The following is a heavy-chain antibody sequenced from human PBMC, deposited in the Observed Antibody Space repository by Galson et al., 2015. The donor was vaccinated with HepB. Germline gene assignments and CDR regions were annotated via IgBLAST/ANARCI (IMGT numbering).Heavy chain of an antibody. CDR1: GFTFSDYY. CDR3: ARDQDSYGYSGAFDI. D-gene: IGHD5-18*01. J-gene: IGHJ3*02. Sequence: SLRLSCAASGFTFSDYYMIWIRQAPGKGLEWVSYISSSSSYTNYADSVKGRFTISRDNAKNSLYLQMNSLRAEDTAVYYCARDQDSYGYSGAFDIWGQGTMVTVSS. CDR2: ISSSSSYT. V-gene: IGHV3-11*05.